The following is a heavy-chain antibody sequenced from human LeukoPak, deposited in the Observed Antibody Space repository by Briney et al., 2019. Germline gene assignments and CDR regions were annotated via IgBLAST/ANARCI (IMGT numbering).Heavy chain of an antibody. CDR1: GDSISSGSYY. CDR3: ARVGYYDSSGYRGYYYYYYMDV. V-gene: IGHV4-61*02. J-gene: IGHJ6*03. Sequence: SETLSLTCTASGDSISSGSYYWSWIRQPAGKGLEWFGRIYTSGSTNYNPSLKNRVTISVDTSKNQFSLKLSSVTAADTAVYYCARVGYYDSSGYRGYYYYYYMDVWGKGTTVTVSS. D-gene: IGHD3-22*01. CDR2: IYTSGST.